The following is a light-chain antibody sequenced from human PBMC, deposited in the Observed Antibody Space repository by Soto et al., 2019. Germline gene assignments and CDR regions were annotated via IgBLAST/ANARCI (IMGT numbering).Light chain of an antibody. V-gene: IGLV2-8*01. CDR1: SSDVGGYKY. J-gene: IGLJ2*01. Sequence: QSALTQPPSASGSPGKSVTISCTETSSDVGGYKYVSWYQQHPGKAPKLMIYDVSNRPSGVPDRFSGSKSGNTASLTVSGLRAEDEADYYCSSYVGSNNLVFGGGTKVTVL. CDR2: DVS. CDR3: SSYVGSNNLV.